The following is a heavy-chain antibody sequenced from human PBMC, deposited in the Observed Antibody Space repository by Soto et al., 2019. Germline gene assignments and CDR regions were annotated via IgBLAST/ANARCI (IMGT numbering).Heavy chain of an antibody. CDR2: ISYDGSNK. Sequence: GGSLRLSCAASGFTFSSYAMHWVRQAPGKGLEWVAVISYDGSNKYYADSVKGRFTISRDNSKNTLYLQMNSLRAEDTAVYYCARDRKEWGYYDYVWGSYRHPETYYYYYGMDVWGQGTTVTVSS. CDR3: ARDRKEWGYYDYVWGSYRHPETYYYYYGMDV. J-gene: IGHJ6*02. V-gene: IGHV3-30-3*01. D-gene: IGHD3-16*02. CDR1: GFTFSSYA.